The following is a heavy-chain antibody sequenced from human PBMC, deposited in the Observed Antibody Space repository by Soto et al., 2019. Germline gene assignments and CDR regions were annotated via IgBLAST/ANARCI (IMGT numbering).Heavy chain of an antibody. J-gene: IGHJ4*02. CDR1: GGSISSGGYY. CDR2: IYYSGST. V-gene: IGHV4-31*03. CDR3: AREPLT. Sequence: QVQLQESGPGLVKPSQTLSLTCTVSGGSISSGGYYWSWIRQHPGKGLEWIGYIYYSGSTYYNPSPXRXLTRSVDTPKNQSSLTLSSVTAADTAVYYCAREPLTWGQGTLVTVSS.